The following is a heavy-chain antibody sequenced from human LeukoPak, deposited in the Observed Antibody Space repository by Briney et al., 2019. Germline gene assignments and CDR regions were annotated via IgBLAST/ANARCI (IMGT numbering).Heavy chain of an antibody. CDR3: AKGTDWYYYGSGSYYDY. D-gene: IGHD3-10*01. Sequence: GGSLRLSCAASGFTFSSYAMGWVRQAPGKGLEWVSAISGSGGSTYYADSVKGRFTISRDNSKNTLYLQMNSLRAEDTAVYYCAKGTDWYYYGSGSYYDYWGQGTLVTVSS. J-gene: IGHJ4*02. CDR2: ISGSGGST. CDR1: GFTFSSYA. V-gene: IGHV3-23*01.